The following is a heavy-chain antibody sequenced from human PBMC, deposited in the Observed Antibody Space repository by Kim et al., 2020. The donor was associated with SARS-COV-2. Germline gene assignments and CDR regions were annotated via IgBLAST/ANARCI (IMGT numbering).Heavy chain of an antibody. D-gene: IGHD3-9*01. J-gene: IGHJ6*02. CDR1: GYTFTSYD. V-gene: IGHV1-8*01. CDR2: MNPNSGNT. Sequence: ASVKVSCKASGYTFTSYDISWVRQATGQGLEWMGWMNPNSGNTGYAQKFQGRVTMTRNTSISTAYMELSSLRSEDTAVYYCARGPYYDILTGSYYGMDVWGQGTTVTVSS. CDR3: ARGPYYDILTGSYYGMDV.